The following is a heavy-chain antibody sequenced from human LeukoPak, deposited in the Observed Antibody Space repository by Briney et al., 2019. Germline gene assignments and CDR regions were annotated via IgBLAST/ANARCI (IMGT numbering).Heavy chain of an antibody. Sequence: GGSLRLSCAASGFTFGSYAMHWVRQAPGKGLEWVAVISYDGSNKYYADSVKGRFTISRDNSKNTLYLQMNSLRAEDTAVYYCAREGPVRDYDILTEDAFDIWGQGTMVTVSS. CDR1: GFTFGSYA. D-gene: IGHD3-9*01. CDR3: AREGPVRDYDILTEDAFDI. J-gene: IGHJ3*02. V-gene: IGHV3-30*01. CDR2: ISYDGSNK.